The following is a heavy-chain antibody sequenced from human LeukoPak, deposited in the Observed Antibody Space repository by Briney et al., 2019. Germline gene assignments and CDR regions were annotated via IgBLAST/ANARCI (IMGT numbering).Heavy chain of an antibody. J-gene: IGHJ5*02. D-gene: IGHD6-19*01. CDR2: MNPNSGNT. Sequence: ASVKVSCKASGYTFTSYDINWVRQATGQGLEWMGWMNPNSGNTGYAQKFQGRVTMTRNTSISTAYMELSSLRSEDTAVYYRARGLHGGQWLGPLDWFDPWGQGTLVTVSS. CDR1: GYTFTSYD. V-gene: IGHV1-8*01. CDR3: ARGLHGGQWLGPLDWFDP.